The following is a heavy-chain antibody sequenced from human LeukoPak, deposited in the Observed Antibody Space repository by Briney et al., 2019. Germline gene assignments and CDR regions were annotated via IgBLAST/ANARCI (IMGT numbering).Heavy chain of an antibody. V-gene: IGHV4-59*08. Sequence: SETLSLTCTVSGGSISSYYWSSIRQPPGKGLEWIGYIYYSGSTNYNPSLKSRVTISVDTSKNQFSLKLSSVTAADTAVYYCARLDHGYSYDGYFDYWGQGTLVTVSS. CDR2: IYYSGST. CDR1: GGSISSYY. J-gene: IGHJ4*02. CDR3: ARLDHGYSYDGYFDY. D-gene: IGHD5-18*01.